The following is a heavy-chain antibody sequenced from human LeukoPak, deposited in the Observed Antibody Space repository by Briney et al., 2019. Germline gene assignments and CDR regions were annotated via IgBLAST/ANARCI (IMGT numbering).Heavy chain of an antibody. J-gene: IGHJ4*02. D-gene: IGHD5-18*01. V-gene: IGHV3-33*08. CDR2: IWYDGSNK. CDR3: ARGDLYPTAMAPMYY. Sequence: PGRSLRLSCAASGFTFSSCGMHWVRQAPGKGLEWVAVIWYDGSNKYYADSVKGRFTVSRDNSKNTLYLQMNSLRAEDTAVYYCARGDLYPTAMAPMYYWGQGTLVTVSS. CDR1: GFTFSSCG.